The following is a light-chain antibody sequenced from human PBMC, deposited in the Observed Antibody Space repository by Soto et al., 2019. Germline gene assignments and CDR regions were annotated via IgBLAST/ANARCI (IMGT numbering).Light chain of an antibody. Sequence: EIVLTQSPGTLSLSPGERATLSCRASQSVPSNFLAWYQQKPGQAPILVIYGVSRRATGIPDRFSGSGSGTDSTLTISRLEPEDFAVYYCQQYDSSWTFGQGTKVESK. V-gene: IGKV3-20*01. J-gene: IGKJ1*01. CDR1: QSVPSNF. CDR3: QQYDSSWT. CDR2: GVS.